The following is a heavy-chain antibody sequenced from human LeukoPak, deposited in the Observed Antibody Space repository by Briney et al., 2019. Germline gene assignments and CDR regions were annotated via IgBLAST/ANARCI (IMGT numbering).Heavy chain of an antibody. CDR1: GDSISNSNW. CDR2: IYDSGST. CDR3: ARTYGSGSYLDY. D-gene: IGHD3-10*01. V-gene: IGHV4-4*02. J-gene: IGHJ4*02. Sequence: PSETLSLTCAVSGDSISNSNWWSWVRQPPGKGLEWIGEIYDSGSTNYNPSLKSRVTISVDKSKHQFSLKLSSVTAADTAVYYCARTYGSGSYLDYWGQGALVTVSS.